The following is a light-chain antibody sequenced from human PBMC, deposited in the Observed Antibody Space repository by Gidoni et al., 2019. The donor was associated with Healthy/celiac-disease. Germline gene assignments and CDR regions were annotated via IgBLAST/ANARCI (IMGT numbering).Light chain of an antibody. CDR2: AAS. CDR3: QQYNTSLT. Sequence: EIVMTQSPATLSVSQGERATLSCRASPSVSSNLAWYQQKPGQAPRLLIYAASTTATGIPASFSGSGSGTEFTLTISRLQSEYFAVYYCQQYNTSLTFGGGTKLEIK. J-gene: IGKJ4*01. CDR1: PSVSSN. V-gene: IGKV3-15*01.